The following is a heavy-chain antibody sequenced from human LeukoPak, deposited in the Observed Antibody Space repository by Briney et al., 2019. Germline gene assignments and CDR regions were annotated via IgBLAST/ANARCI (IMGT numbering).Heavy chain of an antibody. Sequence: SETLSLTCTVSGASISSYYWSWIRQPAGKGLEWIWRIYTSGSTNYNPSLKSRVTMSVDTSKNQLYLKVSSVTAADTAVYYCARGGGARIFDGWFDPWGQGTLVTVSS. CDR2: IYTSGST. CDR1: GASISSYY. D-gene: IGHD1-26*01. CDR3: ARGGGARIFDGWFDP. V-gene: IGHV4-4*07. J-gene: IGHJ5*02.